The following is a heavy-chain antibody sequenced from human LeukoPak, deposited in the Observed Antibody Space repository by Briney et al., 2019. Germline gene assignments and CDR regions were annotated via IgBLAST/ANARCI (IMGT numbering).Heavy chain of an antibody. CDR2: INTNTGNP. J-gene: IGHJ5*02. V-gene: IGHV7-4-1*02. Sequence: GASVKVSCKASGYTFTSYAMNWVRQAPGQGLEWMGWINTNTGNPTYAQGFTGRFVFSLDTSVSTAYLQISSLKAEDTAVYYCVRDHGAGLRPDWADAEMIDPWGQGTLVTVSS. CDR3: VRDHGAGLRPDWADAEMIDP. D-gene: IGHD4-17*01. CDR1: GYTFTSYA.